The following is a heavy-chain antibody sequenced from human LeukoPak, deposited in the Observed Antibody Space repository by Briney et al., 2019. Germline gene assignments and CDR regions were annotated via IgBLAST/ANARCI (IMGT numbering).Heavy chain of an antibody. J-gene: IGHJ6*03. CDR1: GGSISSGSYY. CDR2: IYTSGST. V-gene: IGHV4-61*02. CDR3: ARDSAVYYYYYYMDV. Sequence: SETLFLTWTVSGGSISSGSYYWSWIRQPAGKGLEWIGRIYTSGSTNYNPSLKSRVTISVDTSKNQFSLKLSSVTAADTAVYYCARDSAVYYYYYYMDVWGKGTTVTVSS.